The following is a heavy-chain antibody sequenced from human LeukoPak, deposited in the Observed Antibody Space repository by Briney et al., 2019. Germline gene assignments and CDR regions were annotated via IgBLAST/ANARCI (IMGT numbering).Heavy chain of an antibody. J-gene: IGHJ4*02. CDR3: ARRIAVAGTVGFDY. Sequence: GESLKISCKGSGYMFTSYWIGWVRQMARKGLEWMGSIYPGDSDTRNSPSFQGQVTISADKSITTAYLQWSSLKASDTAIYYCARRIAVAGTVGFDYWGQGTLLTVSS. D-gene: IGHD6-13*01. CDR1: GYMFTSYW. CDR2: IYPGDSDT. V-gene: IGHV5-51*01.